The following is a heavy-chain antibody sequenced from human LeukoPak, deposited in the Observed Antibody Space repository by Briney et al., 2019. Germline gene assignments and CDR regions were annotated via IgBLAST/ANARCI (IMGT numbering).Heavy chain of an antibody. CDR2: ISHDGSNK. Sequence: PGGSLRLSCAASGFTFSSYAMHWVHQAPGKGLEWVAVISHDGSNKYYADSVKGRFTISRDNSKNTLYLQMNSLRAEDTAVYYCARLSTEGSSWPFDYWGQGTLVTVSS. CDR1: GFTFSSYA. V-gene: IGHV3-30-3*01. CDR3: ARLSTEGSSWPFDY. J-gene: IGHJ4*02. D-gene: IGHD6-13*01.